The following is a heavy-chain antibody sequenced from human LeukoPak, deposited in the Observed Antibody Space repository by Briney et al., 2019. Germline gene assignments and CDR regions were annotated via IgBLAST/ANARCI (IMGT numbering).Heavy chain of an antibody. V-gene: IGHV4-59*01. CDR3: ARGVPYGPSYEFFDY. Sequence: SETLSLTCTVSGGSIPSYYWSWIRQPPGKGLEWIGYFFYSGSTNYNPSLKSRVTISVDTSKNQFSLKLSSVTAADTAVYYCARGVPYGPSYEFFDYWGQGTLVTVSS. J-gene: IGHJ4*02. CDR1: GGSIPSYY. CDR2: FFYSGST. D-gene: IGHD3-10*01.